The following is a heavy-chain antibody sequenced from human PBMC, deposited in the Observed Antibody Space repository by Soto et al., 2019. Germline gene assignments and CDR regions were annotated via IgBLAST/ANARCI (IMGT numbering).Heavy chain of an antibody. Sequence: GGSLRLSCVASGFTFSSYAMSWVRQAPGQRLEWVATFSGDSARYADSVRGRFTISRDNSRDTLYLQMNSLRVDDTAVYYCGKERRGSGWSVCNFWGQGALVTVSS. CDR3: GKERRGSGWSVCNF. CDR1: GFTFSSYA. D-gene: IGHD6-19*01. CDR2: FSGDSA. V-gene: IGHV3-23*01. J-gene: IGHJ4*02.